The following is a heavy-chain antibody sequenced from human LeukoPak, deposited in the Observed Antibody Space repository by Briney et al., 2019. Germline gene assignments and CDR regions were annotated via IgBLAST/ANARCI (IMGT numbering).Heavy chain of an antibody. D-gene: IGHD3-10*01. CDR3: ARVGSGSYYWFDP. Sequence: ASVKVSCKASGYTFTGYYMHWVRQAPGQGLEWMGWINPNSGGTNYAQKFQGRVTMTRDTFISTAYMELSRLRSDDTAVYYCARVGSGSYYWFDPWGQGTLVTVSS. CDR1: GYTFTGYY. J-gene: IGHJ5*02. CDR2: INPNSGGT. V-gene: IGHV1-2*02.